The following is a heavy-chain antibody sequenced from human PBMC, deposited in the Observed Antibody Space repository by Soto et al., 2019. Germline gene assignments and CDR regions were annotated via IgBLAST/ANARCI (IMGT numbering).Heavy chain of an antibody. CDR1: GGSISSYY. J-gene: IGHJ6*02. Sequence: SATLSLTCTVPGGSISSYYWSWIRQPPGKGLEWIVYIYYSGSTNYNPSLKSRVTISVDTSKNQFSLKLSSVTAADTAVYYCAREVGLRKRVDYYYGMDVGGQGTTVTVSS. CDR2: IYYSGST. D-gene: IGHD3-10*01. V-gene: IGHV4-59*01. CDR3: AREVGLRKRVDYYYGMDV.